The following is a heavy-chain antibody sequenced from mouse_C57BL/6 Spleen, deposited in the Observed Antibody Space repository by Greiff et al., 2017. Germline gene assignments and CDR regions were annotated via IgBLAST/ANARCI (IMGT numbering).Heavy chain of an antibody. D-gene: IGHD3-2*02. V-gene: IGHV1-82*01. CDR2: IYPGDGDT. CDR1: GYAFSSSW. Sequence: QVQLQQSGPELVKPGASVKISCKASGYAFSSSWMNWVKQRPGKGLEWIGRIYPGDGDTNYNGKFKGKATLTADKSSSTAYMQLSSLTSEDSAVYFCARRGGSEYFDYWGQGTTLTVSS. CDR3: ARRGGSEYFDY. J-gene: IGHJ2*01.